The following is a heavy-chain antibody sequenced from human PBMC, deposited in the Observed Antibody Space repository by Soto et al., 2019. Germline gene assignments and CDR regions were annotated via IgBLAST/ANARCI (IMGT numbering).Heavy chain of an antibody. CDR2: IYSSGST. J-gene: IGHJ3*02. V-gene: IGHV4-59*01. Sequence: LPHTCTLSGGSTGSNYWRLMRQPPEKELEWIGYIYSSGSTNYNPSLTSRVTISVDTSKNQFSLKLSSVTAADTAVYYCARFAGLGELSLDHDAFDIWGQGTMVTVSS. CDR3: ARFAGLGELSLDHDAFDI. D-gene: IGHD3-16*02. CDR1: GGSTGSNY.